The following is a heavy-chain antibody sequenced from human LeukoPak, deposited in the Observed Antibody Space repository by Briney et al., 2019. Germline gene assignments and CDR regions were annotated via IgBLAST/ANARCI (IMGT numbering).Heavy chain of an antibody. CDR2: IYYSGST. Sequence: SETLSLTCTVSGGSISSSSYYWGWIRQPSGKGLEWIGSIYYSGSTYYNPSLKSRVTISVDTSKNQFSLKLSSVTAADTAVYYCARHLHDVNVGSAFDIWGQGTMVTVSS. D-gene: IGHD1-26*01. J-gene: IGHJ3*02. CDR3: ARHLHDVNVGSAFDI. V-gene: IGHV4-39*01. CDR1: GGSISSSSYY.